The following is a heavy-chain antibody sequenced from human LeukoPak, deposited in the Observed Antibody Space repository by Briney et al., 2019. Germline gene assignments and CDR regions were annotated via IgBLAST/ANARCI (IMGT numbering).Heavy chain of an antibody. CDR1: GFTFSKAW. J-gene: IGHJ4*02. Sequence: GGCLRLSCVASGFTFSKAWLSWVRQAPGKGREWVGRFKSNTDGCTTDYAAPVKSKITNTRNYSKNTLHLQMNNLKAEDTGVYYCTTERRFGECFDYWGQGTLVTVSS. D-gene: IGHD3-10*01. CDR2: FKSNTDGCTT. V-gene: IGHV3-15*01. CDR3: TTERRFGECFDY.